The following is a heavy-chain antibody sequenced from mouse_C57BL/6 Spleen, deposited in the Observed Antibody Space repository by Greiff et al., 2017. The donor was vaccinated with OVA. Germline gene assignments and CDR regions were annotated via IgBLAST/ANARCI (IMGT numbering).Heavy chain of an antibody. CDR1: GYTFTSYW. Sequence: QVQLQQSGAELVKPGASVKLSCKASGYTFTSYWMHWVKQRPGQGLEWIGMIHPNSGSTNYNEKFKSKATLTVDKSSSTAYMQLSSLTSEDSAVYYCAIYYYGSSYGRYAMDYWGQGTSVTVSS. V-gene: IGHV1-64*01. D-gene: IGHD1-1*01. CDR2: IHPNSGST. CDR3: AIYYYGSSYGRYAMDY. J-gene: IGHJ4*01.